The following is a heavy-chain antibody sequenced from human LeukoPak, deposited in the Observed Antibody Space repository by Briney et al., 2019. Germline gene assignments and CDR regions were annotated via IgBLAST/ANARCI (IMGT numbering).Heavy chain of an antibody. D-gene: IGHD3-9*01. Sequence: SETLSLTCSVSGGFVTSGTYYWNWIRQPAGKGLEWIGRIYIGGSTNYNPSLKSRVTISVDTSKNQFSLKLRSVTAADTAVYYCARVFGYDILTGYYTDAFDIWGQGTMVTVSS. J-gene: IGHJ3*02. V-gene: IGHV4-61*10. CDR1: GGFVTSGTYY. CDR3: ARVFGYDILTGYYTDAFDI. CDR2: IYIGGST.